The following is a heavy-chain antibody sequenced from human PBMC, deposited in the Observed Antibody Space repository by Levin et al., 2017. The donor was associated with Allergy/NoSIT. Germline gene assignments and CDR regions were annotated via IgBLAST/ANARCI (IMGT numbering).Heavy chain of an antibody. D-gene: IGHD3-9*01. J-gene: IGHJ5*02. CDR1: GFTFSSYW. CDR2: INSDGSST. Sequence: GGSLRLSCAASGFTFSSYWMHWVRQAPGKGLVWVSRINSDGSSTSYADSVKGRFTISRDNAKNTLYLQMNSLRAEDTAVYYCARGVGVLRYFDWLLSDGPMGTWFDPWGQGTLVTVSS. V-gene: IGHV3-74*01. CDR3: ARGVGVLRYFDWLLSDGPMGTWFDP.